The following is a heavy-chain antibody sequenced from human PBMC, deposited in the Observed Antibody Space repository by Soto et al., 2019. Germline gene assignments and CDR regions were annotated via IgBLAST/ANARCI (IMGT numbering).Heavy chain of an antibody. CDR2: ISYDGSNK. CDR3: AFRDPDAFDI. J-gene: IGHJ3*02. V-gene: IGHV3-30*03. CDR1: GFTFSSYG. D-gene: IGHD2-21*02. Sequence: SLRLSCAASGFTFSSYGMHWVRQAPGKGLEWVAVISYDGSNKYYADSVKGRFTISRDNSKNTLYLQMNSLRAEDTAVYYCAFRDPDAFDIWGQGTMVTVSS.